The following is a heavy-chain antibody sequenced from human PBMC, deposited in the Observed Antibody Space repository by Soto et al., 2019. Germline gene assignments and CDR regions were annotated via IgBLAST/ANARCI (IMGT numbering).Heavy chain of an antibody. D-gene: IGHD3-22*01. V-gene: IGHV1-69*13. CDR1: GGTFSSYA. Sequence: ASVKVSCKASGGTFSSYAISWVRQAPGQGLEWMGGIIPIFGTANYAQKFQGRVTITADESTSTAYMELSSLRSEDTAVYYCARAEDYDSSGYYYGYFDYWGQGTLVTVSS. CDR3: ARAEDYDSSGYYYGYFDY. CDR2: IIPIFGTA. J-gene: IGHJ4*02.